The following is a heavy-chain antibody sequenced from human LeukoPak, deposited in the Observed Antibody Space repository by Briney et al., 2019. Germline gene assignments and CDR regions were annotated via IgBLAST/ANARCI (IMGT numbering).Heavy chain of an antibody. J-gene: IGHJ6*03. CDR2: IYYSGST. CDR3: AREWRGRYYYYYMDV. D-gene: IGHD2-15*01. Sequence: PSETLSLTCTVSGGSISSYYWSWIRQPAGKGLEWIGYIYYSGSTNYNPSLKSRVTISVDTSKNQFSLKLSSVTAADTAVYYCAREWRGRYYYYYMDVWGKGTTVTVSS. V-gene: IGHV4-59*01. CDR1: GGSISSYY.